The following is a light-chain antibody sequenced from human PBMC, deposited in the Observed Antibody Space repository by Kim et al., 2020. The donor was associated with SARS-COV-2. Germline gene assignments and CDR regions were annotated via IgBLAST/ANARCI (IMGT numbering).Light chain of an antibody. Sequence: VSPGERATLTCRASQGVSSYLAWYQQKPGQAPRLLIYAASNRATGIPARFSGSGSGTDFTLTISSLEPEDFAVYYCQQHSNWPLTFGGGTKVDIK. CDR1: QGVSSY. CDR3: QQHSNWPLT. J-gene: IGKJ4*01. CDR2: AAS. V-gene: IGKV3-11*01.